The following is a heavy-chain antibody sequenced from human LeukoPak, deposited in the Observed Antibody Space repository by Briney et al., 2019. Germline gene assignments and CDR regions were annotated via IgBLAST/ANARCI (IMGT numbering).Heavy chain of an antibody. CDR3: TRGPPHDFWSGYYA. D-gene: IGHD3-3*01. Sequence: GGSLRLSCAASGFTFSGSAMHWVRQASGKGLEWVGRIRSKANSYATAYAASVKGRFTISRDDSKNTAYPQMNSLKTEDTAVYYCTRGPPHDFWSGYYAWGQGTLVTVSS. CDR1: GFTFSGSA. J-gene: IGHJ5*02. CDR2: IRSKANSYAT. V-gene: IGHV3-73*01.